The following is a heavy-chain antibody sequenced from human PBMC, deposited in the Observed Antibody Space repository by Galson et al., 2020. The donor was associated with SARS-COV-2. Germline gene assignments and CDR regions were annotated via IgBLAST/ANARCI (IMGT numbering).Heavy chain of an antibody. CDR2: IIPIFGRT. CDR3: ARIFWAAGVQSDDSYSYMDV. J-gene: IGHJ6*03. D-gene: IGHD6-25*01. CDR1: RGTFSSYG. Sequence: SVKVSCKASRGTFSSYGLSWVRQAPGQGLEWLGGIIPIFGRTNYAQKFQGRVNFTADTSTGTAYMEMSGLRSEDTAVYYCARIFWAAGVQSDDSYSYMDVWGSGTTVTVSS. V-gene: IGHV1-69*06.